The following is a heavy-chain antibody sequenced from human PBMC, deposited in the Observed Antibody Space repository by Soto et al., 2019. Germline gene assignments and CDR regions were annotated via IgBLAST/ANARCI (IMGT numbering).Heavy chain of an antibody. CDR1: GFTFSYAW. D-gene: IGHD1-1*01. CDR3: TTEGMYTTVGGFDY. Sequence: EVQLVESGGGLLKPGGSLRLSCAASGFTFSYAWMIWVRQAPGRGLEWVGRIKSKTDGGTTDYAAPVKGRFTISRDDSKNTVYLQVNSLKTEDTAVYYCTTEGMYTTVGGFDYWGQGTLVTVSS. J-gene: IGHJ4*02. V-gene: IGHV3-15*07. CDR2: IKSKTDGGTT.